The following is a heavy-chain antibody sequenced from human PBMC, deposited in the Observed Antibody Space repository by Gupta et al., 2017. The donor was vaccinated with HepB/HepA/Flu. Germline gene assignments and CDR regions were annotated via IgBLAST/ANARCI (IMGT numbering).Heavy chain of an antibody. J-gene: IGHJ5*02. V-gene: IGHV4-4*07. CDR1: SSFISEEY. Sequence: QVQLQESGPGLVKPSETLSLTCRISSSFISEEYWSWIRQAAGKGLECIGRVHSRETTVYNPSLKSRATMLLDTAKGQVSLTLRSVTAADTAVYYCARWDKYQRVFDPWGQGTLVTVSS. CDR2: VHSRETT. D-gene: IGHD2-2*01. CDR3: ARWDKYQRVFDP.